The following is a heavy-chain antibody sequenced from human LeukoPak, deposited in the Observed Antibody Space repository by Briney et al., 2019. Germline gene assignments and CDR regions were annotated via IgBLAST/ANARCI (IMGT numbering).Heavy chain of an antibody. D-gene: IGHD2-15*01. CDR2: INHSGST. CDR3: SGYDCSGGSCCRYYYYGMDV. V-gene: IGHV4-34*01. J-gene: IGHJ6*02. Sequence: SETLSLTCAVYGGSFSGYYWSWIRQPPGKGLEWIGEINHSGSTNYNPSLKSRVTISVDTSKNQFSLKLSSVTAADTAVYYCSGYDCSGGSCCRYYYYGMDVWGQGTTVTVSS. CDR1: GGSFSGYY.